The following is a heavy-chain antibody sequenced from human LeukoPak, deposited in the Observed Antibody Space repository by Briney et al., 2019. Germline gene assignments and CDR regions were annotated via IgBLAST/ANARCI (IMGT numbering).Heavy chain of an antibody. D-gene: IGHD2-21*02. CDR2: XSYDGSNK. J-gene: IGHJ1*01. CDR1: GFTFSXYA. V-gene: IGHV3-30*04. CDR3: ARGLAYCGGDCYSEYFQH. Sequence: XSGFTFSXYAMHWVRQAPGKGLEWVAVXSYDGSNKYYADSVKGRFTISRDNSKNTLYLQMNSLRAEDTAVYYCARGLAYCGGDCYSEYFQHWGQGTLVTVSS.